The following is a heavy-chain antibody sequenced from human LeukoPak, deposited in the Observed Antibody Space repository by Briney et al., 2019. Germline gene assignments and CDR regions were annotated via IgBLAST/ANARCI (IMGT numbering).Heavy chain of an antibody. Sequence: GVSVRLFCASSGFTFSSYAMSWVPQAPGKGLECVSALSGSGGSTYYADSVKGRFNISRDNSKNTLYLQMISLRAEDTAVYYCAKDRWYSSSWTIDYWGQGTLVTVSS. CDR2: LSGSGGST. CDR3: AKDRWYSSSWTIDY. V-gene: IGHV3-23*01. CDR1: GFTFSSYA. D-gene: IGHD6-13*01. J-gene: IGHJ4*02.